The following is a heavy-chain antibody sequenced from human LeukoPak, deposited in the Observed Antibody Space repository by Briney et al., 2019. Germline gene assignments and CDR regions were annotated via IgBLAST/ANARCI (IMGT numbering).Heavy chain of an antibody. CDR3: ARSPPGPIYMDV. CDR1: GGTFSSYA. V-gene: IGHV1-69*01. D-gene: IGHD1/OR15-1a*01. J-gene: IGHJ6*03. CDR2: FIPIFGTA. Sequence: GASVKVSCKASGGTFSSYAISWVRQAPGQGFEWMGGFIPIFGTANYAQNFQGRVMITADESTSTAYMELSSLRSEDTAVYYCARSPPGPIYMDVWGKGTTVSVSS.